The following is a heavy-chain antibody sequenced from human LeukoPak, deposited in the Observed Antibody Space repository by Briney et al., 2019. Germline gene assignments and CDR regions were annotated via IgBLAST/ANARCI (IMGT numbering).Heavy chain of an antibody. V-gene: IGHV4-34*01. CDR3: ARGPRSFIRLAYYFDY. CDR1: GGSFSGYY. CDR2: INHSGST. D-gene: IGHD3-3*01. J-gene: IGHJ4*02. Sequence: PSETLSLTCAVYGGSFSGYYWSWIRQPPGKGLEWIGEINHSGSTNYNPSLKSRVTISVDTSKNQFSLKLSSVTAADTAVYYCARGPRSFIRLAYYFDYWGQGTLVTVSS.